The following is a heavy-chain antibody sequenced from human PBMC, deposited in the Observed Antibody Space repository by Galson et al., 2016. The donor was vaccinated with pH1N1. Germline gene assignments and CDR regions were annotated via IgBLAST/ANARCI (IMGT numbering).Heavy chain of an antibody. J-gene: IGHJ4*01. Sequence: SLRLSCAASGFIFTNAWMSWVRQAPGKGLEWVGLIQSKADGGTIDYAASVKGRFTISRDDSKNTLYLQMNSLKTEDTAEYYYVTDMIRGVILDRYFDSWGHGTLVIVSS. CDR2: IQSKADGGTI. D-gene: IGHD3-10*01. CDR3: VTDMIRGVILDRYFDS. V-gene: IGHV3-15*01. CDR1: GFIFTNAW.